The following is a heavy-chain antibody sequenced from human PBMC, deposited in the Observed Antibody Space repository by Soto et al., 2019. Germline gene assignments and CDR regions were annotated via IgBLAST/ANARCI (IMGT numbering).Heavy chain of an antibody. J-gene: IGHJ6*01. V-gene: IGHV3-53*01. CDR1: GFIVYSYY. D-gene: IGHD6-19*01. CDR2: IYTGGST. Sequence: GGSMRRSCAGSGFIVYSYYMSWVRQPPGKGLEWISAIYTGGSTYYADSGQGRFTISRDNSENTLYLQLNSQRAEDTAAHSCAKSGGNGWCAGDFKCRGKGT. CDR3: AKSGGNGWCAGDFKC.